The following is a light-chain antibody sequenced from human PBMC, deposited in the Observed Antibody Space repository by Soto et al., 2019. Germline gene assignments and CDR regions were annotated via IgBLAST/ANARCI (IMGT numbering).Light chain of an antibody. CDR3: QHRTIWPLT. CDR1: QSVDFF. J-gene: IGKJ4*01. Sequence: DIVLTQSPATLSLSPGERATLSCRASQSVDFFLAWYQQKPGQAPRLLIYDASNSATGIPARFSASGSGTDFTLTISSLEPEDFAVYYCQHRTIWPLTFGGGTKVEIK. V-gene: IGKV3-11*01. CDR2: DAS.